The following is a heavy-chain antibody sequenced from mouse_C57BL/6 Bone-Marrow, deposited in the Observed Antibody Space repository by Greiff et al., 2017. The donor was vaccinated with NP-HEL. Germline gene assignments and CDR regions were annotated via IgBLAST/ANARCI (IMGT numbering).Heavy chain of an antibody. D-gene: IGHD2-5*01. V-gene: IGHV1-63*01. CDR1: GYTFTNYW. CDR2: IYPGGGYT. Sequence: QVQLQQSGAELVRPGTSVKMSCKASGYTFTNYWIGWAKQRPGHGLEWIGAIYPGGGYTNYNEKFKGKATLTADKSSSTAYMQFSSLTSEDSAIYYCARSSYSNYFYWYFDVWGTGTTVTVSS. CDR3: ARSSYSNYFYWYFDV. J-gene: IGHJ1*03.